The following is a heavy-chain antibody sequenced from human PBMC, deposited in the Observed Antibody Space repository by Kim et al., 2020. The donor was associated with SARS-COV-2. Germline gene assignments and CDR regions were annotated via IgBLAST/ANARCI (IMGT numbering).Heavy chain of an antibody. V-gene: IGHV4-34*01. CDR3: ARVPVAGAPFDY. Sequence: NYNPSLKSRVTISVDTSKNQFSLKLSSVTAADTAVYYCARVPVAGAPFDYWGQGTLVTVSS. D-gene: IGHD6-19*01. J-gene: IGHJ4*02.